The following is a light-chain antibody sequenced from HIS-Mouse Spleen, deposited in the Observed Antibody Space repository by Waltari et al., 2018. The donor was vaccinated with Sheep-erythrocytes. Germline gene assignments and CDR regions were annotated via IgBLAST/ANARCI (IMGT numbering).Light chain of an antibody. Sequence: SSELTQDPAVSVALGQPVRITLQGDSLGSYYASWLQQKPGQAPVLVIYGKNNRPSGIPDRFSGSSSGNTASLTITGAQAEDEADFYCNSRDSSGNHLGVVFGGGTKLTVL. CDR1: SLGSYY. V-gene: IGLV3-19*01. CDR3: NSRDSSGNHLGVV. J-gene: IGLJ2*01. CDR2: GKN.